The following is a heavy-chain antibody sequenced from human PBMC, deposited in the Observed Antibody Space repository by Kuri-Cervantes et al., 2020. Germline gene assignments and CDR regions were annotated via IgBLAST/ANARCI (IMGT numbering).Heavy chain of an antibody. CDR2: IRYDGSNK. CDR1: GLTFDDYA. D-gene: IGHD2/OR15-2a*01. V-gene: IGHV3-33*08. J-gene: IGHJ6*03. CDR3: VRVGREYCRCAICMDI. Sequence: GGSRRLSCTVSGLTFDDYAMHWVSQAPGKGLEWVAFIRYDGSNKYYADSVKGRITISRENAKSSLYLQMNSLRAGDTAVYYCVRVGREYCRCAICMDIWGKGTTVTVSS.